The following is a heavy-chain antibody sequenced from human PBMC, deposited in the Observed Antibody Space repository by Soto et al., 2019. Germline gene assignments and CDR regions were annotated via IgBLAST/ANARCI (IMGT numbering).Heavy chain of an antibody. V-gene: IGHV6-1*01. J-gene: IGHJ6*02. CDR1: GDSVSSNSAA. CDR3: ARVAVAGTSVYYYYGMDV. Sequence: RSQTLSLTCAISGDSVSSNSAAWNWIRQSPSRGLEWLGRTYYRSKWYNDYAVSVESRITINPDTSKNQFSLQLNSVTPEDTAVYYCARVAVAGTSVYYYYGMDVWGQGTTVTVSS. D-gene: IGHD6-19*01. CDR2: TYYRSKWYN.